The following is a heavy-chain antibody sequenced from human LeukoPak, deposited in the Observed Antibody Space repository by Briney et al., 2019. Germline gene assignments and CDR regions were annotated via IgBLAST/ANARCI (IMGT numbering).Heavy chain of an antibody. CDR1: GFTVSSNY. CDR2: IYSGGST. D-gene: IGHD1-20*01. Sequence: GGSLRLSCAASGFTVSSNYMSWVRQAPGKGLEWVSVIYSGGSTYYADSVKGRFTISRDNSKNTLYLQMNSLRAEDTAVYYCARGAITGAASFDYWGQGTLATVSS. J-gene: IGHJ4*02. V-gene: IGHV3-66*01. CDR3: ARGAITGAASFDY.